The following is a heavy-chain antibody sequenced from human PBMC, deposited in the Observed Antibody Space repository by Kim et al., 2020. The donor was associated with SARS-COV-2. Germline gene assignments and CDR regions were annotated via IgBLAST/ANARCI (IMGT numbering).Heavy chain of an antibody. V-gene: IGHV4-39*07. CDR3: ARDCQGSGKAFDI. D-gene: IGHD3-10*01. Sequence: PSLESRVTISVDTSKNQFSLKLSSVTAADTAVYYCARDCQGSGKAFDIWGQGTMVTVSS. J-gene: IGHJ3*02.